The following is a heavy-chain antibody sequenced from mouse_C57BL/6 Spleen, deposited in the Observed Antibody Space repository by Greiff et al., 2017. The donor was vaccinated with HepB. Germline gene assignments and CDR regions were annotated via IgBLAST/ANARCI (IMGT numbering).Heavy chain of an antibody. Sequence: VKLVESGPGLVQPSQSLSITCTVSGFSLTSYGVHWVRQSPGKGLEWLGVIWRGGSTDYNAAFMSRLSITKDNSKSQVFFKMNSLQADDTAIYYCAKKHYYGSSPCAMDYWGQGTSVTVSS. J-gene: IGHJ4*01. CDR3: AKKHYYGSSPCAMDY. CDR1: GFSLTSYG. D-gene: IGHD1-1*01. V-gene: IGHV2-5*01. CDR2: IWRGGST.